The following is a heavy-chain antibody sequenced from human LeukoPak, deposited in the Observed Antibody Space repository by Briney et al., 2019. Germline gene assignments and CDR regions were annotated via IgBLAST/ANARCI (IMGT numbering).Heavy chain of an antibody. CDR2: ISYDGSNK. Sequence: PGGSLRLSCAASGFTFSSYAMHWVRQAPGKGLEWVAVISYDGSNKYYADSVKGRFTISRDNSKNTLYLQMNSLRAEDTAVYYCARSTGYSSGWPGGAFDIWGQGTMVTVSS. J-gene: IGHJ3*02. V-gene: IGHV3-30-3*01. D-gene: IGHD6-19*01. CDR1: GFTFSSYA. CDR3: ARSTGYSSGWPGGAFDI.